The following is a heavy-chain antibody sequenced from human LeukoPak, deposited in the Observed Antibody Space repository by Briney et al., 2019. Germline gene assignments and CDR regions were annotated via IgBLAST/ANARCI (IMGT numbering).Heavy chain of an antibody. J-gene: IGHJ4*02. CDR2: IIPIFGTA. CDR3: ASGMISGYSDYGPRYYFDY. V-gene: IGHV1-69*05. Sequence: SVKVSCKASGGTFSSYAISWVRQAPGQGLEWMGRIIPIFGTANYAQKFQGRVTITTDESTSTAYMELSSLRSEDTAVYYCASGMISGYSDYGPRYYFDYWGQGTLVTVSS. CDR1: GGTFSSYA. D-gene: IGHD4-11*01.